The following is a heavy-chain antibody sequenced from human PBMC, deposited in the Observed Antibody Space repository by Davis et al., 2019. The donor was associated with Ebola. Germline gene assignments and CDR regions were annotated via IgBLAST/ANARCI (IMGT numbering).Heavy chain of an antibody. CDR3: ARDPSRLLQHGYFDF. Sequence: PGGSLRLSCAASGFTFGSYPMHWVRQAPGKGLEWVAVISSDGSHKYYADSVKGRFSISRDNSKNTVSLQMNSLRAEDTAVYFCARDPSRLLQHGYFDFWGQGTLVTVSS. CDR1: GFTFGSYP. V-gene: IGHV3-30-3*01. J-gene: IGHJ4*02. CDR2: ISSDGSHK. D-gene: IGHD3-22*01.